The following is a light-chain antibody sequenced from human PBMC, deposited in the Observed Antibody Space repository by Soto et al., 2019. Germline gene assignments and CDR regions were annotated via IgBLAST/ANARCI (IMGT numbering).Light chain of an antibody. CDR2: GAS. V-gene: IGKV3-15*01. J-gene: IGKJ1*01. CDR1: QSVSSN. Sequence: EKVISESPTTLSVSQGESATISCRASQSVSSNLAWYQQKPGQAPRLLIYGASTRATGIPARFSGSGSGTEFTLTISSLQSEDFAVYYCQQYNNWPRTFGQGTKVAI. CDR3: QQYNNWPRT.